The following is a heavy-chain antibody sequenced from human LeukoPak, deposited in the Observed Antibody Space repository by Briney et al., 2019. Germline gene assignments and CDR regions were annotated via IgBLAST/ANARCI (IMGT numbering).Heavy chain of an antibody. D-gene: IGHD3-3*01. CDR3: ARVGRLLPYYDFWSGSHYYYMDV. Sequence: SSETLSLTCAVYGGSFSGYYWSWISRPPGKGLEGMREINHSGSTNYNPSLKSRVTISVDTSKNQFSLKLSSVTAADTAVYYCARVGRLLPYYDFWSGSHYYYMDVWGKGTTVTVSS. V-gene: IGHV4-34*01. J-gene: IGHJ6*03. CDR1: GGSFSGYY. CDR2: INHSGST.